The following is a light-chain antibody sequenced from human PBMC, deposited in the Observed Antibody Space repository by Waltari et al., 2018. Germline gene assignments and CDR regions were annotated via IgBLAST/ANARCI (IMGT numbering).Light chain of an antibody. V-gene: IGKV3-11*01. CDR2: DAS. Sequence: EIVLTQSPATLSLSPGERATLSCRASQSVSSYLAWYQQKPGQAPRLLIYDASNRATGIPARFSGSGSGTDFTLTISSLQSEDFAFYFCQQYNNWWTFGQGTKVEIK. CDR1: QSVSSY. CDR3: QQYNNWWT. J-gene: IGKJ1*01.